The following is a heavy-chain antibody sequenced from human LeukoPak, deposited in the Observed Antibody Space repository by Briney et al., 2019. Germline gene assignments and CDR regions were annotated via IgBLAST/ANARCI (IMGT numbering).Heavy chain of an antibody. Sequence: GGSLRLSCTASGFTLGDYAMSWVRQAPGKGLEWVGFIRSKAYGGTTEYAASVKGRFTISRDDSKSIAYLQMNSLKTEDTAVYYCTRDLAGYCSGGSCYWPEYFQHWGQGTLVTVSS. CDR2: IRSKAYGGTT. V-gene: IGHV3-49*04. J-gene: IGHJ1*01. CDR3: TRDLAGYCSGGSCYWPEYFQH. CDR1: GFTLGDYA. D-gene: IGHD2-15*01.